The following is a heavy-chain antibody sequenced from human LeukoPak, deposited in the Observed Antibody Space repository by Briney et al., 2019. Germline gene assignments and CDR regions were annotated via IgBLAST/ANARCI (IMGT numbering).Heavy chain of an antibody. CDR2: IYPGDSDA. J-gene: IGHJ4*02. D-gene: IGHD1-26*01. Sequence: GESLKISCKGSGYSFATYWIGWVRQMPGKGLEWMGIIYPGDSDARYSPSFQGHVIISADRSISTAYLQWSSLKASDTAMYYCARPSGLERELLGIDYWGQGTLVTVSS. CDR1: GYSFATYW. V-gene: IGHV5-51*01. CDR3: ARPSGLERELLGIDY.